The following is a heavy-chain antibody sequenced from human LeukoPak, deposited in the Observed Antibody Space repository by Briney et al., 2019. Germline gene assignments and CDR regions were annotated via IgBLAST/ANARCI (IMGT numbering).Heavy chain of an antibody. D-gene: IGHD3-22*01. J-gene: IGHJ4*02. CDR2: ISVRSNYR. CDR3: VRLRRNSDRSGYYYYYDY. CDR1: GYTFSDFS. V-gene: IGHV3-21*01. Sequence: PRGSLTLSCAASGYTFSDFSVNWVRQAPGKGLEWVSSISVRSNYRYYADSVRGRFTISRDDARDSLFLQMNSLRAEDTAVYFCVRLRRNSDRSGYYYYYDYWGQGTLVTVSS.